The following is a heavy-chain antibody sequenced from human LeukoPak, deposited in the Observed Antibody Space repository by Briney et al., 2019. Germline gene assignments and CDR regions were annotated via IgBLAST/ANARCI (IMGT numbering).Heavy chain of an antibody. CDR2: ISSSGSTI. D-gene: IGHD4-11*01. V-gene: IGHV3-48*03. CDR1: GFTFSSYE. Sequence: HAGGSLRLSCAASGFTFSSYEMNWVRQAPGKGLEWVSYISSSGSTIYYADSVKGRFTISRDNAKNSLYLQMNSLRSEDTAVYYCARERITTSEIDYWGQGTLVTVSS. J-gene: IGHJ4*02. CDR3: ARERITTSEIDY.